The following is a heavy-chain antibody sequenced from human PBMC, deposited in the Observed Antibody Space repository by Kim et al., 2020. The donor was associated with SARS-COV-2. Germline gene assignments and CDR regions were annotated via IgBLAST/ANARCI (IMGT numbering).Heavy chain of an antibody. J-gene: IGHJ4*02. V-gene: IGHV5-51*01. D-gene: IGHD1-7*01. CDR1: GYNFANSY. Sequence: GESLKISCEASGYNFANSYIGWVRQMPGKGLEWLGFISPDGSDAKYNPTYQGQVSFSADKSGSVAFLQWRRLQASDTGIYYCARHSRKTILGTTTPTHFDSWGQGTLVTVSS. CDR2: ISPDGSDA. CDR3: ARHSRKTILGTTTPTHFDS.